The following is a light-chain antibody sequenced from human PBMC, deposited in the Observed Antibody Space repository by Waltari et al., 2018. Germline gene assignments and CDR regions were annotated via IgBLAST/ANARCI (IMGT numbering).Light chain of an antibody. Sequence: DIQMTQSPSTLSASVGERVTITCRASQSISNWLAWYQQKPGKAPKLLIYKASTLESGVPSRFSGSGSGTGFTLTISSLQPDDFATYYCQQYNSYSLLTFGGVTKVEIK. CDR2: KAS. CDR3: QQYNSYSLLT. V-gene: IGKV1-5*03. CDR1: QSISNW. J-gene: IGKJ4*01.